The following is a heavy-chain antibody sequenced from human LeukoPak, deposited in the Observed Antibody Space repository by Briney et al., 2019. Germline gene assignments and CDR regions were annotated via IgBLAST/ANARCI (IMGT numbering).Heavy chain of an antibody. CDR3: VGDGRARVYWYFDL. V-gene: IGHV3-7*04. CDR2: IKQDGSEK. Sequence: GGSLRLSCAASGVTFSNYWMTWVRQAPGKGLEWVANIKQDGSEKYYVDSVQGRFTISRDNAKNSLFLQMNSLGAEDTAVYYCVGDGRARVYWYFDLCGRGTLVTVSS. D-gene: IGHD6-13*01. J-gene: IGHJ2*01. CDR1: GVTFSNYW.